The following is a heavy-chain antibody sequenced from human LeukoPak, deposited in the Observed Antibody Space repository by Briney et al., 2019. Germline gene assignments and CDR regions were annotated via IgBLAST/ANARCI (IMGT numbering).Heavy chain of an antibody. CDR2: ISTTGSSI. CDR1: GFTFSSYE. CDR3: AAVIDY. Sequence: GGSLRLSCAASGFTFSSYEMNWVRQAPGKGLEWVSYISTTGSSIYYADSVKGRFTISRDNVKNLLYLQMNSLRAEDTAVYYCAAVIDYWGQGTLVTVSS. J-gene: IGHJ4*02. V-gene: IGHV3-48*03.